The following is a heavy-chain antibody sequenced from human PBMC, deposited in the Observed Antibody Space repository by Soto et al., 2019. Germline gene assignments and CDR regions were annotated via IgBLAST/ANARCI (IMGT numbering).Heavy chain of an antibody. Sequence: QVQLQESGPGLVKPSETLTLTCTASGGSINTYYWNWIRQSPGKGLERIGHIYYTGNTKYNPSLESRVTLSVDTYKKQFFLKLNSVTPADTAVYYCAGGPYYLGLDVWGQGTTVTVSS. V-gene: IGHV4-59*01. CDR3: AGGPYYLGLDV. J-gene: IGHJ6*02. CDR2: IYYTGNT. D-gene: IGHD3-10*01. CDR1: GGSINTYY.